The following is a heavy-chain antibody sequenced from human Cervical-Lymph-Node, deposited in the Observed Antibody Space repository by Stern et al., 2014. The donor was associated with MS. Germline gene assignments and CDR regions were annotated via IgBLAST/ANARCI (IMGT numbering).Heavy chain of an antibody. CDR2: IWYDGTKK. Sequence: VQLVESGGGVVQPGTSLRLACAASGFTFSSYGIHWGRQAPGKGLEWVAAIWYDGTKKYYAESMKGRFAISRDNSKNTVFLQMDSLRADDTAIYYCVRDRTYKPYYFDYWGQGTLVTVSS. V-gene: IGHV3-33*01. J-gene: IGHJ4*02. D-gene: IGHD1-14*01. CDR3: VRDRTYKPYYFDY. CDR1: GFTFSSYG.